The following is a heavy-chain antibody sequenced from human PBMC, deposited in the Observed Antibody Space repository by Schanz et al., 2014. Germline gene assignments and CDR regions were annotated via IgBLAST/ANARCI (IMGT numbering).Heavy chain of an antibody. V-gene: IGHV1-46*03. D-gene: IGHD3-10*01. CDR1: GYTLSAYS. CDR3: ARGSPENMIRGELDY. J-gene: IGHJ4*02. Sequence: QVQLVQSGTQVKKPGASVKVSCKASGYTLSAYSLHWVRQAPGQGLEWMGIVNPSVRGTHFAREFQGRVTVTTDTSTDTAYLELTSLRSEDTAVYYCARGSPENMIRGELDYWGQGTLVTVSS. CDR2: VNPSVRGT.